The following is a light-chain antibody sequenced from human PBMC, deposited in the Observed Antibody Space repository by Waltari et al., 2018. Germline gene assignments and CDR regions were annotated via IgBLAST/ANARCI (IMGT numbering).Light chain of an antibody. J-gene: IGLJ1*01. V-gene: IGLV3-21*01. CDR3: QVWESSSDYYV. CDR1: SIGSKS. Sequence: SYVLTQPPSVSVAPGKTARISCGGNSIGSKSVHWYQQKPGQAPVLFISYDNDRPSGIPERFSGSKSENTATLTITRVEAGDEADYYCQVWESSSDYYVFGTVTKVTVL. CDR2: YDN.